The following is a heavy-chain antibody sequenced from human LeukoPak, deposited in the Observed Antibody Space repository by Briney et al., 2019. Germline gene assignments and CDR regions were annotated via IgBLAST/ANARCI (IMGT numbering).Heavy chain of an antibody. CDR1: GFTFFTYT. V-gene: IGHV3-23*01. J-gene: IGHJ3*02. Sequence: GGSLRLSCAASGFTFFTYTMSWVRQTPGKRLEWVSAVTGDGENTYYADSGKGRFTISRDNSKNTVFLQMNSLRAEDTAVYYCARVIVDTGYDAFDIWGQGTMVTVSS. CDR3: ARVIVDTGYDAFDI. D-gene: IGHD5-18*01. CDR2: VTGDGENT.